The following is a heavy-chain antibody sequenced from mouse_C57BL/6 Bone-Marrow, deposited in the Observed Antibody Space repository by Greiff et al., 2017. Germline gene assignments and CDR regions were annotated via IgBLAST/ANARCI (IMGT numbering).Heavy chain of an antibody. CDR2: IYPRSGNT. J-gene: IGHJ2*01. V-gene: IGHV1-81*01. Sequence: QVQLKESGAELARPGASVKLSCKASGYTFTSYGISWVKQRTGQGLEWIGEIYPRSGNTYSNEKFKGKATLTADKFSSTAYMELRSLTSEDSAVYFCARYGSRYFDYWGQGTTRTVAS. CDR3: ARYGSRYFDY. D-gene: IGHD1-1*01. CDR1: GYTFTSYG.